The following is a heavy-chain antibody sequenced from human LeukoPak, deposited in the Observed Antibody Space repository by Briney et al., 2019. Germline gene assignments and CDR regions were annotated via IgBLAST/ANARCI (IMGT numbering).Heavy chain of an antibody. Sequence: GGSLRLSCAASGFTFSSFAMHWVRQAPGKALEWVAVIWSDGSHKYYADSVKGRFIISRDNSKNTLYLQMSSLRAEDTAVYYCARDPAPPGSSSWYFDYWGQGTLVAVSS. CDR1: GFTFSSFA. CDR2: IWSDGSHK. CDR3: ARDPAPPGSSSWYFDY. J-gene: IGHJ4*02. D-gene: IGHD6-13*01. V-gene: IGHV3-33*08.